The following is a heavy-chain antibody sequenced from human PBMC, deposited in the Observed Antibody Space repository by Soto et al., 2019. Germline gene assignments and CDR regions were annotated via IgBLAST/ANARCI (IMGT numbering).Heavy chain of an antibody. Sequence: QVQLVQSGAELKKPGSSVKVSCKGSGGTFSPYGVSWVRQAPGQGLEWMGMIIPIFDTTNSAQKFQGRVTITADTSTSTAYMELSRLGSEDTAVYYCAREGRLTGTDGVDYWGQGTLDTVSS. V-gene: IGHV1-69*06. D-gene: IGHD1-20*01. CDR2: IIPIFDTT. CDR3: AREGRLTGTDGVDY. CDR1: GGTFSPYG. J-gene: IGHJ4*02.